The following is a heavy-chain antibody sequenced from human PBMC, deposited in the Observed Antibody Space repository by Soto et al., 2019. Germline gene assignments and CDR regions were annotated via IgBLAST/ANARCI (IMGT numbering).Heavy chain of an antibody. CDR2: IYYSGST. J-gene: IGHJ5*02. CDR3: ARAKAPLYSSSWYWFDP. CDR1: GGSISSYY. Sequence: PSETLSLTCTVSGGSISSYYWSWIRQPPGKGLEWIGYIYYSGSTNYNPSLKSRVTISVDTSKNQFSLKLSSVTAADTAVYYCARAKAPLYSSSWYWFDPRAQGTLVTVSS. D-gene: IGHD6-13*01. V-gene: IGHV4-59*08.